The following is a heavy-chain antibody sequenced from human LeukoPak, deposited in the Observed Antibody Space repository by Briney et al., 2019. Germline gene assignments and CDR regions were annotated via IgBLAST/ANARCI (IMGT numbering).Heavy chain of an antibody. Sequence: SETLSLTCTVSGGSISSSSHYWAWIRQPPGKGLEKIGSIYYSGSTNYNPSLKSRVTISVDTSKNQFSLKLSSVTAADTAVYYCARMHYYDSSGYYGYYYYGMDVWGQGTTVTVSS. J-gene: IGHJ6*02. CDR2: IYYSGST. CDR3: ARMHYYDSSGYYGYYYYGMDV. CDR1: GGSISSSSHY. V-gene: IGHV4-39*07. D-gene: IGHD3-22*01.